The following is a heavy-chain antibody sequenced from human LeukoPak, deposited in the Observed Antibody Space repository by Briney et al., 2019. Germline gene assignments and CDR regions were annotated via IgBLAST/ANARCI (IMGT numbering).Heavy chain of an antibody. V-gene: IGHV1-69*05. CDR1: GDTLSSHG. D-gene: IGHD2-2*01. Sequence: SVKVSCKASGDTLSSHGFSWVRQAPGQGLEWMGRIIPIFGTANYAQKFQGRVTITTDESTSTAYMELSSLRSEDTAVYYCAREPLGVVPAAIHCWGQGTLVTVSS. CDR3: AREPLGVVPAAIHC. CDR2: IIPIFGTA. J-gene: IGHJ4*02.